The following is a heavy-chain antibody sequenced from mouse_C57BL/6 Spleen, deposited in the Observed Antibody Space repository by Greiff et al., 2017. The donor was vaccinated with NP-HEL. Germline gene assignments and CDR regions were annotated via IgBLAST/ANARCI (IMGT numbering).Heavy chain of an antibody. CDR2: IYPGSGNT. CDR1: GYTFTDYY. D-gene: IGHD1-1*01. J-gene: IGHJ2*01. V-gene: IGHV1-76*01. CDR3: AREGTTVVAPYFDY. Sequence: VQLQESGAELVRPGASVKLSCKASGYTFTDYYINWVKQRPGQGLEWIARIYPGSGNTYYNEKFKGKATLTAEKSSSTAYMQLSSLTSEDSAVYFCAREGTTVVAPYFDYWGQGTTLTVSS.